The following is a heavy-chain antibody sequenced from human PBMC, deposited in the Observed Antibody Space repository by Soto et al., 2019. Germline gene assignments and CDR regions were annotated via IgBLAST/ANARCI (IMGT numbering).Heavy chain of an antibody. V-gene: IGHV4-4*07. CDR3: ARVSRTAMVYYFDY. J-gene: IGHJ4*02. CDR1: GDSISSYY. CDR2: IYSSGTT. Sequence: PSETLSLTCSVSGDSISSYYWSWMRQPAGKGLEWIGRIYSSGTTNYNPSLKSRVTMSVDTSKNRFSLKLSSVTAADTAVYYCARVSRTAMVYYFDYWGQGTLVTISS. D-gene: IGHD5-18*01.